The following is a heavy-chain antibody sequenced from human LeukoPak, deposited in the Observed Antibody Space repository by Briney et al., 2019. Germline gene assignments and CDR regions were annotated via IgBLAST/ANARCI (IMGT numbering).Heavy chain of an antibody. CDR2: ISAYNGNT. CDR3: ARDLFSSGWYYPDAFDI. Sequence: ASVKVSCKASGYTFTSYGISWVRQAPGQGLEWMGWISAYNGNTNYAQKLQGRVTMTTDTSTSTAYMELRSLRSDDTAVYYCARDLFSSGWYYPDAFDIWGQGTMDTVSS. J-gene: IGHJ3*02. CDR1: GYTFTSYG. D-gene: IGHD6-19*01. V-gene: IGHV1-18*01.